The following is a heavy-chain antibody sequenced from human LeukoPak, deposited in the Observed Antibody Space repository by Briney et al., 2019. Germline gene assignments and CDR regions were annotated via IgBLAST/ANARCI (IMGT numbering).Heavy chain of an antibody. D-gene: IGHD5-12*01. CDR2: INHSGST. CDR1: GGSFSGYY. Sequence: SETLSLTCAVYGGSFSGYYWSWIRQPPGKGLEWIGEINHSGSTNYNPSLKSRVTISVDTPKNQFSLKLSSVTAADTAVYYCARAYAATIPKNYYYYGMDVWGQGTTVTVSS. V-gene: IGHV4-34*01. CDR3: ARAYAATIPKNYYYYGMDV. J-gene: IGHJ6*02.